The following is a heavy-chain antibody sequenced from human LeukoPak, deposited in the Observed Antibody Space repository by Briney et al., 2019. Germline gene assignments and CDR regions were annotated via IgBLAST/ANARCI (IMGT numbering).Heavy chain of an antibody. V-gene: IGHV3-64D*06. J-gene: IGHJ4*02. CDR1: GFIFSNYA. CDR3: VKECLVIINYYFDY. Sequence: GGSLRLSCSASGFIFSNYAMHWVRQAPGKGLEYVSVISSTGGSTYYADSVKGRFTVSRDNSKNTLYLQMSSLRAEDTAVYYCVKECLVIINYYFDYWGQGTLVTVSS. D-gene: IGHD3-22*01. CDR2: ISSTGGST.